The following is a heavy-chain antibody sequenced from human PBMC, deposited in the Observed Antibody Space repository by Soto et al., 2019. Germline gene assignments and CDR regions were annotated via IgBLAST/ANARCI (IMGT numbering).Heavy chain of an antibody. CDR1: GYTFTSYD. CDR3: ARVVPGAEAWFGP. J-gene: IGHJ5*02. CDR2: ISLYSDGT. V-gene: IGHV1-18*01. D-gene: IGHD2-2*01. Sequence: ASVKVSCKASGYTFTSYDINWVRQATGQGLEWLGWISLYSDGTNYAQKFQGRVSMTTDTSTTTAYMELRSLRSDDTAVYYCARVVPGAEAWFGPWGQGTLVTVSS.